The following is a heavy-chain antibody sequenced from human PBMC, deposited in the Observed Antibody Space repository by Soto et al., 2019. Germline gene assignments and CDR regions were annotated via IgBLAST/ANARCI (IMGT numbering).Heavy chain of an antibody. J-gene: IGHJ5*02. V-gene: IGHV3-21*01. CDR1: GFTFSSYS. D-gene: IGHD3-3*02. CDR2: ISSSSSYI. CDR3: AGIASSPTCFDP. Sequence: SLRLSCAASGFTFSSYSMNWVRQAPGKGLEWVSSISSSSSYIYYADSVKGRFTISRDNAKNSLYLQMNSLRAEDTAVYYCAGIASSPTCFDPWGQGTLVTVSS.